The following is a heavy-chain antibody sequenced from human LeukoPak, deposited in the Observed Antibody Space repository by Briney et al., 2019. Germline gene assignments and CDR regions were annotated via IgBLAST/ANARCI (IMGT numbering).Heavy chain of an antibody. CDR2: INHSGST. CDR3: ARRPMVRGVLDY. V-gene: IGHV4-34*01. J-gene: IGHJ4*02. CDR1: GGSFSGYY. D-gene: IGHD3-10*01. Sequence: SETLSLTCAVYGGSFSGYYWSWIRQPPGKGLEWIGEINHSGSTNYNPSLKSRVTISVDTSKNQFSLKLSSVTAADTAVYYCARRPMVRGVLDYWGQGTLVTVSS.